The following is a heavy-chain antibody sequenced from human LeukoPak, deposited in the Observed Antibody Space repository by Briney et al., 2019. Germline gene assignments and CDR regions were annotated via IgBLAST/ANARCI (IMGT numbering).Heavy chain of an antibody. CDR3: AREETMVVTPQAPGYFQH. D-gene: IGHD4-23*01. J-gene: IGHJ1*01. Sequence: SVKVSCKASGYTFTSYGISWVRQAPGQGLEWMGRIIPIFGTANYAQKFQGRVTITTDESTSTAYMELSSLRSEDTAVYYCAREETMVVTPQAPGYFQHWGQGTLVTVSS. CDR1: GYTFTSYG. CDR2: IIPIFGTA. V-gene: IGHV1-69*05.